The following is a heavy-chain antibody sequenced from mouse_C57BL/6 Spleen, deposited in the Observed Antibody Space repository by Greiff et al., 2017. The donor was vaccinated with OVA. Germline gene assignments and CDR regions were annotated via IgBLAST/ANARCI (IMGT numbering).Heavy chain of an antibody. V-gene: IGHV1-80*01. CDR2: IYPGDGDT. D-gene: IGHD4-1*01. CDR3: ARKGELGRNYFDY. Sequence: QVQLQQSGAELVKPGASVKISCKASGYAFSSYWMNWVKQRPGKGLEWIGQIYPGDGDTNYNGKFKGKATLTADKSSSTAYMQLSSLTSEDSAVYFCARKGELGRNYFDYWGQGTTLTVSS. J-gene: IGHJ2*01. CDR1: GYAFSSYW.